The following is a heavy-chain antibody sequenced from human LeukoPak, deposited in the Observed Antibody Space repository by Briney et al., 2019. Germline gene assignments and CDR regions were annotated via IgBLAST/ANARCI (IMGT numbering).Heavy chain of an antibody. CDR1: GSTFSSYA. CDR2: ISDSGGST. Sequence: GGSLRLSCAASGSTFSSYAMSWVRQAPGKGLEWVSAISDSGGSTYYADSVKGRFTISRDNSKNTLYLQMNSLRAEDTAVYYCAKGGSYWYYFDYWGQGTLVTVSS. V-gene: IGHV3-23*01. CDR3: AKGGSYWYYFDY. D-gene: IGHD1-26*01. J-gene: IGHJ4*02.